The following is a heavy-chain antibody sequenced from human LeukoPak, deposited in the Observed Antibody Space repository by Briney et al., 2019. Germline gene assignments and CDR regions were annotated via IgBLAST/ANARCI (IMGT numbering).Heavy chain of an antibody. CDR2: LYSAGFT. V-gene: IGHV3-53*01. CDR1: GFTVSSNY. Sequence: QSGGSLRLSCAASGFTVSSNYMAWVRRPPAKGLEWVSILYSAGFTYYADSVKGRFTISRDNSKNTVYLQMHSLRAEDTAVYYCARVPAYGDYFDYWGQGTLVTVSS. J-gene: IGHJ4*02. D-gene: IGHD4-17*01. CDR3: ARVPAYGDYFDY.